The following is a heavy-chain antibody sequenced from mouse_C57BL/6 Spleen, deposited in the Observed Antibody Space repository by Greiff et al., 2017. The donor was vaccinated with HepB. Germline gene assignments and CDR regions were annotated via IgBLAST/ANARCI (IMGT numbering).Heavy chain of an antibody. Sequence: VQRVESGAELARPGASVKLSCKASGYTFTSYGISWVKQRTGQGLEWIGEIYPRSGNTYYNEKFKGKATLTADKSSSTAYMELRSLTSEDSAVYFCARPTMVTTTVYYAMDYWGQGTSVTVSS. D-gene: IGHD2-9*01. CDR2: IYPRSGNT. V-gene: IGHV1-81*01. J-gene: IGHJ4*01. CDR1: GYTFTSYG. CDR3: ARPTMVTTTVYYAMDY.